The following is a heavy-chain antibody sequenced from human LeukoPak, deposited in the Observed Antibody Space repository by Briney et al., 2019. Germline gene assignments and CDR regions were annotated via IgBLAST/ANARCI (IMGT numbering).Heavy chain of an antibody. CDR2: INPNSGGT. CDR3: ASVTYYDFWSGYSDRRTIDY. D-gene: IGHD3-3*01. Sequence: ASVKVSCKASGYTFTGYYMHWVRQAPGQGLEWMGWINPNSGGTNYAQKFQGRDTMTRDTSISTAYMELSRLRSDDTAVYYCASVTYYDFWSGYSDRRTIDYWGQGTLVTVSS. CDR1: GYTFTGYY. V-gene: IGHV1-2*02. J-gene: IGHJ4*02.